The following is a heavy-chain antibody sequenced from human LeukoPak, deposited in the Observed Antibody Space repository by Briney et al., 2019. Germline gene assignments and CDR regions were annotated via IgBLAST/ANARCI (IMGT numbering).Heavy chain of an antibody. V-gene: IGHV3-11*01. Sequence: GGSLRLSCAASGFTFSDYYMSWIRQAPGKGLEWVSYISSSGRIIYYADSVKGRFTISRDNAKNSLFLQMNSLRAEDTAVYYCASVHYYGMEVWGQGTTVTVSS. J-gene: IGHJ6*02. CDR1: GFTFSDYY. D-gene: IGHD2-8*01. CDR2: ISSSGRII. CDR3: ASVHYYGMEV.